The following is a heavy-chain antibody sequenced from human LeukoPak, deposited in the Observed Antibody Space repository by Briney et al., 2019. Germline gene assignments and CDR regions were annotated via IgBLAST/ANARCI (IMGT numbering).Heavy chain of an antibody. CDR1: GFTLSSFW. Sequence: QPGGSLRLSCAASGFTLSSFWMHWVRQAPGKGLVWVSRINSDGSRTSYADSVKGRFTISRDNAKNTLYLQMNSLRVEDTAVYYCARDLDTVTTKLDYWGQGTLVTVSS. CDR3: ARDLDTVTTKLDY. V-gene: IGHV3-74*01. CDR2: INSDGSRT. D-gene: IGHD4-17*01. J-gene: IGHJ4*02.